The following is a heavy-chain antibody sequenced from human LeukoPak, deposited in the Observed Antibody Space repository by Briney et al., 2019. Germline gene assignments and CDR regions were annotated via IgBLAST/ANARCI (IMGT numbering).Heavy chain of an antibody. Sequence: SETLSLTCDVSGDFFRSYWWGWVRQPAGKGLEWIGRIYATGSTQFNPSLKSRLTIPMDTSTNQLSLKLTSVTAADTAVYFCARQGYTASYYFLDFWSQGTLVTVSS. CDR3: ARQGYTASYYFLDF. D-gene: IGHD1-26*01. CDR2: IYATGST. V-gene: IGHV4-4*07. CDR1: GDFFRSYW. J-gene: IGHJ4*02.